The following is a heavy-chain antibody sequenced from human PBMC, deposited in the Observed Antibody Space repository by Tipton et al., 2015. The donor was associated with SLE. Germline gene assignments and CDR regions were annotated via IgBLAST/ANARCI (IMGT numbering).Heavy chain of an antibody. CDR3: ARDGYCSGVNCFPGAYFDY. D-gene: IGHD2-15*01. Sequence: GSLRLSCEASGFTFSRHWMSWVRLAPGKGLEWVANMNLDGSERYYVDSVKGRFTISRDNSKNTLYLQMNSLRAEDTAVYYCARDGYCSGVNCFPGAYFDYWGQGALVTVSS. CDR2: MNLDGSER. CDR1: GFTFSRHW. J-gene: IGHJ4*02. V-gene: IGHV3-7*01.